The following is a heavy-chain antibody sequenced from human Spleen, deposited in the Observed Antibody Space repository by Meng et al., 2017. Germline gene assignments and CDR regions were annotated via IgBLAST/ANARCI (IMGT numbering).Heavy chain of an antibody. CDR1: GDSVTNYNW. Sequence: QLQLQESGSGLVKPSQTLSRTCAVSGDSVTNYNWWSWVRQPPGKGLEWIGEIPHSGSSAYNPSLKSRVTMSIDKSKNQFSLTLTSVTAADTAVYYCTRGSGGSVWGQGTLVTVSS. V-gene: IGHV4-4*02. CDR2: IPHSGSS. D-gene: IGHD3-10*01. CDR3: TRGSGGSV. J-gene: IGHJ4*02.